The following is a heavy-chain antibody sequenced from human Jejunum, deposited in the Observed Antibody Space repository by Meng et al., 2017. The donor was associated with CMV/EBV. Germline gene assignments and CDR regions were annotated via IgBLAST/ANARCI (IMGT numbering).Heavy chain of an antibody. J-gene: IGHJ5*02. CDR3: AKDDHTVVAPMVDA. Sequence: ASGFSFSTYAMRWVRQAPGKGVEWVSTITGSGGGAFYTYSVKGRFTISRDNSMNTLFLLMSTLRTEDSAVYYCAKDDHTVVAPMVDAWGQGTLVTVSS. CDR2: ITGSGGGA. D-gene: IGHD2-21*01. V-gene: IGHV3-23*01. CDR1: GFSFSTYA.